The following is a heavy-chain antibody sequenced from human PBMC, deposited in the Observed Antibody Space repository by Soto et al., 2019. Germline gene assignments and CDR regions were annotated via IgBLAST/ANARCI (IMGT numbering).Heavy chain of an antibody. Sequence: SETLSVTCAVEDGSCSGYYWSWIRQPPGKGLEWIGEINHSGSTNYNPSLKSRVTISVDTSKNQFSLKLSSVTAADTAVYYCARGQRGTTVTRRRAFDIWGQGTMVTVSS. D-gene: IGHD4-17*01. CDR3: ARGQRGTTVTRRRAFDI. J-gene: IGHJ3*02. V-gene: IGHV4-34*01. CDR1: DGSCSGYY. CDR2: INHSGST.